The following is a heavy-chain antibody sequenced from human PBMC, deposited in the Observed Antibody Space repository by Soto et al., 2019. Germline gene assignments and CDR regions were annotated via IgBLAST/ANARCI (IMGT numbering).Heavy chain of an antibody. CDR3: GTTVTTGSDWYFDL. CDR2: ISGSGGST. J-gene: IGHJ2*01. Sequence: EVQLLESGGGLVQPGGSLRLSCAASGFTFSSYAMSWVRQAPGKGLEWVSAISGSGGSTYYADSVKGRFTISRDKSKNTLYLQMNSLRAEDTAVYYCGTTVTTGSDWYFDLWGRGTLVTVSS. CDR1: GFTFSSYA. D-gene: IGHD4-17*01. V-gene: IGHV3-23*01.